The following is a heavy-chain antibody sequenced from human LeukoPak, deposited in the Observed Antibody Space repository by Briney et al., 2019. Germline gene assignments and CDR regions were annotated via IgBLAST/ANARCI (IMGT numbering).Heavy chain of an antibody. CDR1: GFTFSSFS. V-gene: IGHV3-21*01. D-gene: IGHD2-8*01. J-gene: IGHJ6*02. Sequence: PGGSLRLSCIASGFTFSSFSMNWVRQAPGKGLEWVSSITSSGTDIYYADSVKGRFTISRDNAKNSLYLQMNSLRAEDTAVYYCARCMLYLSLNGMDVWGQGTTVTVSS. CDR2: ITSSGTDI. CDR3: ARCMLYLSLNGMDV.